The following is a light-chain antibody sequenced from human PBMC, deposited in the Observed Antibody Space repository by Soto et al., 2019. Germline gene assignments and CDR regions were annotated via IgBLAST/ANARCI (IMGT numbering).Light chain of an antibody. CDR1: RSVSNY. Sequence: EIVLTQSPATLSLSPGESATLSCRASRSVSNYLAWYQQKPGRAPRLLIYGASSRATGIPARFSGSGSGTEFTLSISSLQSEDFALYYCQQYDEWPQTFGQGTKVDIK. CDR3: QQYDEWPQT. V-gene: IGKV3-15*01. J-gene: IGKJ1*01. CDR2: GAS.